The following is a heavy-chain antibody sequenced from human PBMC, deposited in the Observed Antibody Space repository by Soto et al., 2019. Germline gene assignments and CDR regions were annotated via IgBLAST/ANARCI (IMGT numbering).Heavy chain of an antibody. D-gene: IGHD6-19*01. V-gene: IGHV1-69*13. CDR1: GGTFSSYA. J-gene: IGHJ6*02. CDR3: AIQWLGTYYYGMDV. Sequence: GASVKVSCKASGGTFSSYAISWVRQAPGQGLEWMGGIIPIFGTANYAQKFQGRVTITADESTSTAYMELGSLRSEDTAVYYCAIQWLGTYYYGMDVWGQGTTVTVSS. CDR2: IIPIFGTA.